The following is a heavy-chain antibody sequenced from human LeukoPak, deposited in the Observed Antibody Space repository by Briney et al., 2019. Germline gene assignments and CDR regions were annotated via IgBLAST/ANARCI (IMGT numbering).Heavy chain of an antibody. D-gene: IGHD6-13*01. J-gene: IGHJ4*01. CDR2: IWYDGSNK. Sequence: PGRSLRLSCAASGFTFSSYGMHWVRQAPGKGLEWVAVIWYDGSNKYYADSVKGRFTISRDNPKNSLYLQMSSLRAEDTAVYYCARDGTAAGLYFDLWGQGTLVTVSS. CDR1: GFTFSSYG. CDR3: ARDGTAAGLYFDL. V-gene: IGHV3-33*01.